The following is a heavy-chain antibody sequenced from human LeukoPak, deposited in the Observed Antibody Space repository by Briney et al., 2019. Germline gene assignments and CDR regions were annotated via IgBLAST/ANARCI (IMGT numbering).Heavy chain of an antibody. V-gene: IGHV4-59*01. CDR3: ARQGPHHYDSSGYYYHY. CDR1: GGSISSYY. J-gene: IGHJ4*02. D-gene: IGHD3-22*01. Sequence: SETLSLTCTASGGSISSYYGSWIRQPPGKGLEWIGYIYYSGSTNYNPSLKSRVTISVDTSKNQFSLKLSSVTAADTAVYYCARQGPHHYDSSGYYYHYWGQGTLVTVSS. CDR2: IYYSGST.